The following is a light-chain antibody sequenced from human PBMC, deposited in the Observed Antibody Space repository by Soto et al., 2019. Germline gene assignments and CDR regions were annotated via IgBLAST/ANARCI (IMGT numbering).Light chain of an antibody. CDR2: GAS. CDR3: QQYNDWPPIT. J-gene: IGKJ3*01. V-gene: IGKV3-15*01. Sequence: EVVMTQSPPTLSVSPGERATLSCRASQSVSSDLAWYQQKPGQAPRLLIYGASTRATDVPARFNGSGAGTEFTLTISSLQSEDFAIYYCQQYNDWPPITFGPGTKVDIK. CDR1: QSVSSD.